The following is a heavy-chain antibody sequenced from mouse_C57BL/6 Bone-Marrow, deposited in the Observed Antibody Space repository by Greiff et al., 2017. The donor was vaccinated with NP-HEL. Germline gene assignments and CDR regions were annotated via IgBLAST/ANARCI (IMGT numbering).Heavy chain of an antibody. CDR1: GFTFSSYA. J-gene: IGHJ4*01. CDR2: ISDGGSYT. D-gene: IGHD2-4*01. Sequence: EVQLVESGGGLVKPGGSLKLSCAASGFTFSSYAMSWVRQTPEKRLEWVATISDGGSYTYYPDNVKGRFTISRDNAKNNLYLQMSHLKSEDTAMYYCAREGDYDGYAMGCWGQGASVTVSS. V-gene: IGHV5-4*01. CDR3: AREGDYDGYAMGC.